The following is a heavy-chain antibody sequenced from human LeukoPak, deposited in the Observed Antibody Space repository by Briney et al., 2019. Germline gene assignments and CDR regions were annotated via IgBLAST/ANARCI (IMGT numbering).Heavy chain of an antibody. D-gene: IGHD3-22*01. CDR3: ARDKVNSEYYYDSSGYYLHDY. Sequence: ASVKVSCKASGYTFTGYYMHWVRQAPGQGLEWMGWINPNSGGINYAQKLQGRVTMTRDTSISTAYMELSRLRSDDTAVYYCARDKVNSEYYYDSSGYYLHDYWGQGTLVTVSS. CDR1: GYTFTGYY. CDR2: INPNSGGI. J-gene: IGHJ4*02. V-gene: IGHV1-2*02.